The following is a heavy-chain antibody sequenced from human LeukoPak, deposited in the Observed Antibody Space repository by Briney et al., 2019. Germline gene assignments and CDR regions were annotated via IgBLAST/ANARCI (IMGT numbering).Heavy chain of an antibody. D-gene: IGHD3-22*01. CDR3: ARLITYYYDSSGASGDDY. Sequence: GGSLRLSCAASGFTFSSYEMNWVRQAPGKGLEWVSYISSSGSTIYYADSVKGRFTISRDNAKNSLYLQMNSLRAEDTAVYYCARLITYYYDSSGASGDDYWGQGTLVTVSS. J-gene: IGHJ4*02. V-gene: IGHV3-48*03. CDR1: GFTFSSYE. CDR2: ISSSGSTI.